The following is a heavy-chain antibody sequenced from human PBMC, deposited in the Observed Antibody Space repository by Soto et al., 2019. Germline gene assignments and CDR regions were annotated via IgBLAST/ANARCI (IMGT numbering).Heavy chain of an antibody. CDR1: GYTFTDYA. D-gene: IGHD3-22*01. CDR3: ARGDYYDIHDY. CDR2: INAGNGNT. J-gene: IGHJ4*02. V-gene: IGHV1-3*01. Sequence: QVQLVQSGAEVKKPGASVKVSCKASGYTFTDYALHWVRQAPGQRLEWMGWINAGNGNTKCSQKFQGRVTITRDTSASTAYMELCSLKSEDTAVYYCARGDYYDIHDYWGQGTLVTVSS.